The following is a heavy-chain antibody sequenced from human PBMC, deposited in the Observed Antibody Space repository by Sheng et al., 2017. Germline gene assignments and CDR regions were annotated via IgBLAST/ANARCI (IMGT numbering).Heavy chain of an antibody. D-gene: IGHD3-10*01. Sequence: EVQLVESGGGLVQPGGTLRLSCAASGFTFSSYGMSWVRQAPGKGLEWVSAISGSGGSTYYADSVKGRFTISRDNSKNTLYLQMNSLRAEDTAVYYCAKYYYGSGRFDPWGQGTLVTVSS. V-gene: IGHV3-23*04. J-gene: IGHJ5*02. CDR3: AKYYYGSGRFDP. CDR2: ISGSGGST. CDR1: GFTFSSYG.